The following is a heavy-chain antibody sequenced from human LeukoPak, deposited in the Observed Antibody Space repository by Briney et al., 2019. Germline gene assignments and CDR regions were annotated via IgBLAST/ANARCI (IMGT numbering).Heavy chain of an antibody. CDR2: IYPGDSDT. J-gene: IGHJ4*02. CDR1: GYSFTSYW. D-gene: IGHD3-9*01. Sequence: GESLKISCKGSGYSFTSYWIGWVRQMPGKGLEWMGIIYPGDSDTRYSPSFQGQVTISADKSISTAYLQWSSLKASDTAMYYCARADYDILTGYSWAFDYWGQGTLVTVSS. V-gene: IGHV5-51*01. CDR3: ARADYDILTGYSWAFDY.